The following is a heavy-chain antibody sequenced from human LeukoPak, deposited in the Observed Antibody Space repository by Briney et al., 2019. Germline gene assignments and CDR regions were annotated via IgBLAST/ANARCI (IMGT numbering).Heavy chain of an antibody. Sequence: ASVTVSFKASGYSFTNYGISWVRQAPGQGGEGMGWISAYNVNTTYAQKLQGRVTMTTDPSTSTAYMELRSLRSDDTAVYYCARDRGPYSSSSEVAYWGQGTLVTVSS. CDR3: ARDRGPYSSSSEVAY. CDR2: ISAYNVNT. J-gene: IGHJ4*02. D-gene: IGHD6-6*01. CDR1: GYSFTNYG. V-gene: IGHV1-18*01.